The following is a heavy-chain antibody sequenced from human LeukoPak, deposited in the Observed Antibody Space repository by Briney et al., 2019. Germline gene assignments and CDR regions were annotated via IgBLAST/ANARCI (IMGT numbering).Heavy chain of an antibody. Sequence: GASVKVSCNASGGTFSSYAIIWVRQAPGQGLEWMGRLIPIFGIANYAQKFQGRVTITADKSTRTAYMALSSLRSEDTAVYYCARDTAPDYGGNSGPYFDYWGQGTLVTVSS. D-gene: IGHD4-23*01. J-gene: IGHJ4*02. CDR3: ARDTAPDYGGNSGPYFDY. CDR2: LIPIFGIA. V-gene: IGHV1-69*04. CDR1: GGTFSSYA.